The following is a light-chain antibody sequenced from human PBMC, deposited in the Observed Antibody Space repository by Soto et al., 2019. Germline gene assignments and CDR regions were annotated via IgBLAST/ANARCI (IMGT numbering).Light chain of an antibody. J-gene: IGLJ2*01. CDR3: NSYDSSLSGVV. CDR1: SSNIGAGYD. CDR2: GNS. V-gene: IGLV1-40*01. Sequence: QSVLTQPPSVSGAPGQRVTISCTGSSSNIGAGYDVHWYQQLPGTAPKLLIYGNSNRPSGVPDRFSGSKSGTSASLAITGLLAEDGAGYYCNSYDSSLSGVVFGGGTKLTVL.